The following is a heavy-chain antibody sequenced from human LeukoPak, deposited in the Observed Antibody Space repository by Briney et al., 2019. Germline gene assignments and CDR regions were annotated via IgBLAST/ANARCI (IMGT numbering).Heavy chain of an antibody. V-gene: IGHV3-7*05. J-gene: IGHJ4*02. CDR2: IKQDGSEK. CDR3: ARWGISGQLDY. Sequence: GGSLRLSCAASGFTFSKYWMSWVRQAPGKGLEWVANIKQDGSEKYYVDSAKGRFTISRDNAKNSLYLQMTSLRAEDTAVYYCARWGISGQLDYWGQGTLVTVSS. CDR1: GFTFSKYW. D-gene: IGHD6-19*01.